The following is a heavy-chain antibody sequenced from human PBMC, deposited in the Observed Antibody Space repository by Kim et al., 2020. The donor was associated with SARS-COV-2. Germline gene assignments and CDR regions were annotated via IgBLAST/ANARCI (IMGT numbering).Heavy chain of an antibody. CDR3: ARPVVPAFYAFDI. D-gene: IGHD2-2*01. V-gene: IGHV4-34*01. CDR1: GGSFSGYH. J-gene: IGHJ3*02. Sequence: SETLSLTCAVYGGSFSGYHWSWIRQPPGKGLEWIGEINHSGSTNYNPYLKSRVTISVDTSKNQFSLKLSSVTAADTAVYYCARPVVPAFYAFDIWGQGTMVTVSS. CDR2: INHSGST.